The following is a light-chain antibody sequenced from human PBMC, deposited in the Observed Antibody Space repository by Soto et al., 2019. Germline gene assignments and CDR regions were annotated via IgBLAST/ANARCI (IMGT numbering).Light chain of an antibody. V-gene: IGLV2-14*03. CDR3: TSYPASSPSYV. CDR2: DVY. Sequence: QSALTQPASVSGSPGQSIAISCIGVRTDGDGHDYVSWYQQHPGQAPQLIIYDVYNRPSGVSDRFSGSKSGNTASLIISALQDEDEADYFCTSYPASSPSYVFGAGTKVXVL. CDR1: RTDGDGHDY. J-gene: IGLJ1*01.